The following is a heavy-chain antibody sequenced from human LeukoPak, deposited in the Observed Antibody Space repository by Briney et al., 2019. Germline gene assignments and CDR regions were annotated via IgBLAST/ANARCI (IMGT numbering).Heavy chain of an antibody. CDR2: IIPIFGTA. J-gene: IGHJ2*01. CDR3: ARIGNLLSIEYWYFDL. D-gene: IGHD1-14*01. Sequence: ASVKVSCKASGGTFSSYAISWVRPAPGQGLEWMGGIIPIFGTANYAQKFQGRVTITADKSTSTAYMELSSLRSEDTAVYYCARIGNLLSIEYWYFDLWGRGTLLTVSS. CDR1: GGTFSSYA. V-gene: IGHV1-69*06.